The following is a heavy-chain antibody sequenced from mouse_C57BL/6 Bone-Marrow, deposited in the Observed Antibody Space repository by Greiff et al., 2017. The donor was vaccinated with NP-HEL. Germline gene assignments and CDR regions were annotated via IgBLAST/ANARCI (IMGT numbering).Heavy chain of an antibody. CDR1: GFTFSSYA. J-gene: IGHJ2*01. CDR3: TRARLRYYYGSSYGFDY. D-gene: IGHD1-1*01. CDR2: ISSGGDYI. Sequence: DVKLVESGEGLVKPGGSLKLSCAASGFTFSSYAMSWVRQTPEKRLEWVAYISSGGDYIYYADTVKGRFTISRDNARNTLYLQMSSLKSEDTAMYYCTRARLRYYYGSSYGFDYWGQGTTLTVSS. V-gene: IGHV5-9-1*02.